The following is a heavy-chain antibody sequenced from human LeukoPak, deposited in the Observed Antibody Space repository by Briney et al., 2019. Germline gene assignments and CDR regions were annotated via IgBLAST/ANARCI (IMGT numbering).Heavy chain of an antibody. CDR1: GFTFKDYD. V-gene: IGHV3-48*03. CDR3: AREASNTSCFDH. J-gene: IGHJ4*02. CDR2: ISTGAGTM. D-gene: IGHD2/OR15-2a*01. Sequence: GGSLRLSCAASGFTFKDYDVNWVRQAPGKGLQWVSFISTGAGTMYYADSVKGRFTVSRDDAKNSLYLQMNSLRVEDTAIYYCAREASNTSCFDHWGLGTLVTVSS.